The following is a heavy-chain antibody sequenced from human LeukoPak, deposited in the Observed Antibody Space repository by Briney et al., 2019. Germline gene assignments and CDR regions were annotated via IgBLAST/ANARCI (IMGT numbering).Heavy chain of an antibody. Sequence: GGSLRLSCAASGFTFSSYGMHWVRQAPGKGLEWVAVIWYDGSNKYYADSVKGRLTISRDNSKNTLYLQMNSLRAEDTAVYYCARDFGDIVVVPAASGLDPWGQGTLVTVSS. CDR3: ARDFGDIVVVPAASGLDP. J-gene: IGHJ5*02. CDR2: IWYDGSNK. D-gene: IGHD2-2*01. V-gene: IGHV3-33*01. CDR1: GFTFSSYG.